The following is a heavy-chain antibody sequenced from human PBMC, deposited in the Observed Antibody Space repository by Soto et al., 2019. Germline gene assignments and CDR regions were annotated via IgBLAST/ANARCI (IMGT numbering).Heavy chain of an antibody. V-gene: IGHV1-2*02. CDR1: GYTFIGYY. D-gene: IGHD6-13*01. CDR3: AGGMVSEQQLVPFDY. Sequence: QVQLVQSGAEVKKPGASVKVSCKTSGYTFIGYYLNWVRQAPGQGLEWMGWVNPHTGGTHYAQKFNGRVTMTRDRSTYTANMELVGLNFDEPATYFWAGGMVSEQQLVPFDYWGKGTLVTVSS. J-gene: IGHJ4*02. CDR2: VNPHTGGT.